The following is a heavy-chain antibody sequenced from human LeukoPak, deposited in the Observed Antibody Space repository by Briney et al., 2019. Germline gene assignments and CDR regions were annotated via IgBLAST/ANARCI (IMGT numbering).Heavy chain of an antibody. D-gene: IGHD6-13*01. Sequence: PSETLSLTCTVSGGSISSSSYYWGWIRQPPGKGLEWIGYIYYRGSTNYNPSLKSRVTISVDTSKNQFSLKLSSVTAADTAVYYCASGPYPAAGTDHQFDYWGQGTLVTVSS. CDR2: IYYRGST. J-gene: IGHJ4*02. CDR3: ASGPYPAAGTDHQFDY. V-gene: IGHV4-61*05. CDR1: GGSISSSSYY.